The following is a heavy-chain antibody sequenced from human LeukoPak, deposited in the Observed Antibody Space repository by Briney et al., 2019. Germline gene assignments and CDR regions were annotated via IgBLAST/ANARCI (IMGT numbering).Heavy chain of an antibody. V-gene: IGHV1-2*06. CDR1: GYTFTGYY. CDR2: INPNSGGT. J-gene: IGHJ3*02. CDR3: ARDHYGSGSYYAFDI. D-gene: IGHD3-10*01. Sequence: GASVTVSCKASGYTFTGYYMHWVRQAPGQGLEWMGRINPNSGGTNYAQKFQGRVTMTRDTSISTAYMELSRLRSDDTAVYYCARDHYGSGSYYAFDIWGQGTMVTVSS.